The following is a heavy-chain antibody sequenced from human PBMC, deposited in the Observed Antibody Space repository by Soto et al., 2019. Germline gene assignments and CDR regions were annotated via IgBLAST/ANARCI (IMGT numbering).Heavy chain of an antibody. CDR2: ISTYNGDT. V-gene: IGHV1-18*01. Sequence: ASVKVSCKASGYTFTRSGISWVRQAPGQGLEWMGWISTYNGDTNYAQTFQGRVTMTTDTSTSTVYMELRSLRSDDTAVYYCAIYGVAPYYYYGMYVWGQGSPVTVSS. CDR1: GYTFTRSG. J-gene: IGHJ6*02. CDR3: AIYGVAPYYYYGMYV. D-gene: IGHD3-10*01.